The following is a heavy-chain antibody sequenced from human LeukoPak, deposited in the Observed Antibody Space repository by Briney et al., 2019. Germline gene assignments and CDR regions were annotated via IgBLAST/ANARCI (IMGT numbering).Heavy chain of an antibody. J-gene: IGHJ4*02. V-gene: IGHV4-59*01. CDR1: GVSISSYY. D-gene: IGHD3-10*01. CDR2: ISNSATT. Sequence: SETLSLTCTVSGVSISSYYWTWIRQPPGKGLEWIGFISNSATTDYNPSLKSRVTISRDTSKNHLSLELNSVTAADTAVYYCARVGYFGSGSYYRDYFEYWGQGTLVTVSS. CDR3: ARVGYFGSGSYYRDYFEY.